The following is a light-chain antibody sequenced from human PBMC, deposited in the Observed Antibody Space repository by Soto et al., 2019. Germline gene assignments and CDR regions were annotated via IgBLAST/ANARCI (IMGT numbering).Light chain of an antibody. CDR2: DAS. CDR1: QSISSY. V-gene: IGKV3-11*01. Sequence: EIVLTQSPATLSLSPGERATLSCRASQSISSYLAWYQQKPGQAPRLLIFDASNRASGIPARFRGSGSGTDFTLTISSLEPEDFAVYYCQQFNIWPHMLSFGGGTKLE. CDR3: QQFNIWPHMLS. J-gene: IGKJ4*01.